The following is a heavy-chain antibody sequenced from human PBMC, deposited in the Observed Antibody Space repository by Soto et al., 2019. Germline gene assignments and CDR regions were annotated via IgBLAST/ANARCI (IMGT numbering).Heavy chain of an antibody. CDR2: FDPEDGET. CDR1: GYTLTELS. D-gene: IGHD3-9*01. V-gene: IGHV1-24*01. J-gene: IGHJ4*02. Sequence: ASVKVSCKVSGYTLTELSMHWVRQAPGKGLEWMGGFDPEDGETIYAQKFQGRVTMTEDTSTDTAYMELSSLRSEDTAVYYCATAKILRYFDWLPSLDYWGQGXLVTVYS. CDR3: ATAKILRYFDWLPSLDY.